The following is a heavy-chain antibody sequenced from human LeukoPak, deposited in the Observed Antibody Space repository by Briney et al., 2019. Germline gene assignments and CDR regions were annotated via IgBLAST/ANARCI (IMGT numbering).Heavy chain of an antibody. D-gene: IGHD2-15*01. Sequence: SETLSLTCTVSGGSISSYYWSWIRQPAGKGLEWIGRIYTSGSTNYNPSLKSRVTISIDTSKNQFSLKLSSVTAADTAVYYCARGGGLWWFTNRYYFDYWGQGTLVTVSS. CDR2: IYTSGST. V-gene: IGHV4-4*07. CDR3: ARGGGLWWFTNRYYFDY. CDR1: GGSISSYY. J-gene: IGHJ4*02.